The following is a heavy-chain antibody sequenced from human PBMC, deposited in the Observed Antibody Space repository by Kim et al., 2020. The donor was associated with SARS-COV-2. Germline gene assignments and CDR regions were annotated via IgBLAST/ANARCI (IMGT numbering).Heavy chain of an antibody. D-gene: IGHD4-17*01. CDR3: AKDLPTTVVTPVFY. J-gene: IGHJ4*02. CDR2: ISYDGSNK. V-gene: IGHV3-30*18. CDR1: GFTFSSYG. Sequence: GGSLRLSCAASGFTFSSYGMHWVRQAPGKGLEWVAVISYDGSNKYYADSVKGRFTISRDNSKNTLYLQMNSLRAEDTAVYYCAKDLPTTVVTPVFYWGQGTLVTVSS.